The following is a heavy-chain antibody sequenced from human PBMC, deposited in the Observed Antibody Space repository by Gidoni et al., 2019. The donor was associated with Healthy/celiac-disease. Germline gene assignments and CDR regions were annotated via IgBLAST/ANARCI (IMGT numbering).Heavy chain of an antibody. CDR3: ATPYSSGSDY. J-gene: IGHJ4*02. V-gene: IGHV4-39*01. CDR2: IYYSGST. Sequence: GSIYYSGSTYYNPSLKSRVTISVDTSKNQFSLKLRSVNAADTAVYYCATPYSSGSDYWGQGTLVTVSS. D-gene: IGHD6-19*01.